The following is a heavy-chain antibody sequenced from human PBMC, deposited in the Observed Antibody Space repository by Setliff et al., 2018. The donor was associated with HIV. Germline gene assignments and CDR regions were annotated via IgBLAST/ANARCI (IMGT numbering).Heavy chain of an antibody. D-gene: IGHD6-19*01. CDR2: ISTYNGKT. CDR1: GYRFTSSG. CDR3: ALPINEIAVAGTGDGFDI. V-gene: IGHV1-18*01. J-gene: IGHJ3*02. Sequence: GASVKVSCKASGYRFTSSGISWVRQAPGQGLKWMGWISTYNGKTHYEQNVQVRVTLTTDPTTTTAYMELRGLRFYDTAVYFCALPINEIAVAGTGDGFDIWCQVTMVTVSS.